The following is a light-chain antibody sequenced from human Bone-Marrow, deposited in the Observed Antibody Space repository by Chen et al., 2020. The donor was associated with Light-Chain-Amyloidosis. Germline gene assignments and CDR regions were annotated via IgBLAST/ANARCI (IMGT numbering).Light chain of an antibody. Sequence: SYELTQPPSVSVSPGQTARITCSGDDLPTKYAYWYQQKPGQAPVLVIQRDTERPSGISERFSGSSSGTTATLTIRGGQAEDEADYHCQPADSSGTYEVIFGGGTKLTVL. CDR3: QPADSSGTYEVI. J-gene: IGLJ2*01. V-gene: IGLV3-25*03. CDR1: DLPTKY. CDR2: RDT.